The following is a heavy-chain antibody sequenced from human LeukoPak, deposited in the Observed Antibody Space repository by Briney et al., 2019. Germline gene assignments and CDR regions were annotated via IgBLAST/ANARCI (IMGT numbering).Heavy chain of an antibody. D-gene: IGHD2-15*01. CDR1: GYTFTNYG. CDR3: ARSKDCSGGSCYPRGDWFDP. Sequence: GASVKVSCKASGYTFTNYGISWVRQAPGQGLEWMGWISAYNGNTKSAQRFQGRVTMTTDTPTSTAYMELRSLRSDDTSVYYCARSKDCSGGSCYPRGDWFDPWGQGTLVTVSS. J-gene: IGHJ5*02. CDR2: ISAYNGNT. V-gene: IGHV1-18*01.